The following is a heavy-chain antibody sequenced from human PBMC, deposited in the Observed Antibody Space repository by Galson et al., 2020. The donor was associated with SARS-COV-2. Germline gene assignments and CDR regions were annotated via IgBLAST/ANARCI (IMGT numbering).Heavy chain of an antibody. CDR2: IKSNSGGT. D-gene: IGHD3-3*01. J-gene: IGHJ5*02. V-gene: IGHV1-2*02. CDR1: GYNFTGYY. CDR3: ARSAGDFWSVYVDWFDP. Sequence: ASVKVSCKTSGYNFTGYYIHWVRQAPGQGLEWMGWIKSNSGGTKYAQKFQGRVTMTRDTSLSTAHMELSRLSSDDTAIYYCARSAGDFWSVYVDWFDPWGQGTLVSVSS.